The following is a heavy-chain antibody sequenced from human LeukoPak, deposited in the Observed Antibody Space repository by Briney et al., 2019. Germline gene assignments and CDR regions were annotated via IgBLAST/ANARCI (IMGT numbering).Heavy chain of an antibody. CDR1: GGSISSYY. CDR3: ARGAPSDY. J-gene: IGHJ4*02. Sequence: SETLSLTCTVSGGSISSYYWSWIRQPPGKGLEWIGYIYYSGSTNYNPSLKSRVTISVDTSKNQFSLKLSSVTAADTAVYYCARGAPSDYWGQGTLVTVSS. CDR2: IYYSGST. V-gene: IGHV4-59*08.